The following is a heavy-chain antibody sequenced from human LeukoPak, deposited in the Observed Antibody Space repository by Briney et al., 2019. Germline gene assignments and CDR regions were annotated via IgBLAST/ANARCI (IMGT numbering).Heavy chain of an antibody. CDR3: TTEGYYYYYGVDV. CDR2: IRSKAYGGTT. Sequence: GGSLRLSCTASGFTFGDYAMSWVRQAPGKGLEWVGFIRSKAYGGTTEYAASVKGRFTISRDDSKSIAYLQMNNLKTEDTAVYYCTTEGYYYYYGVDVWGQGTTVTVSS. CDR1: GFTFGDYA. V-gene: IGHV3-49*04. J-gene: IGHJ6*02.